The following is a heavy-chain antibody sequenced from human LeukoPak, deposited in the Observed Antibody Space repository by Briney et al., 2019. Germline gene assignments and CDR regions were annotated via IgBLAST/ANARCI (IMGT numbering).Heavy chain of an antibody. CDR2: IWYDGSNK. CDR3: AKSTTVTTSWAAV. V-gene: IGHV3-33*08. D-gene: IGHD4-17*01. CDR1: GFTFSSYE. Sequence: GGSLRLSCAASGFTFSSYEMNWVRQAPGKGLEWVAVIWYDGSNKYYADSVKGRFTISRDNSKNTLYLQMNSLRAEDTAVYYCAKSTTVTTSWAAVWGKGTTVTVSS. J-gene: IGHJ6*04.